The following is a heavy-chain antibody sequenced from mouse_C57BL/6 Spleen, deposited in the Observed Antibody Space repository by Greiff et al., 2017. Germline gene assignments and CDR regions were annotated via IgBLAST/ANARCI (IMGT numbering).Heavy chain of an antibody. J-gene: IGHJ4*01. CDR1: GYTFTSYW. V-gene: IGHV1-5*01. CDR2: IYPGNSDT. Sequence: EVKLVESGTVLARPGASVKMSCKTSGYTFTSYWMHWVKQRPGQGLEWIGAIYPGNSDTSYNQKFKGKAKLTAVTSASTAYMELSSLTNEDSAVYYCTRRDYYGSSYVYYAMDYWGQGTSVTVSS. D-gene: IGHD1-1*01. CDR3: TRRDYYGSSYVYYAMDY.